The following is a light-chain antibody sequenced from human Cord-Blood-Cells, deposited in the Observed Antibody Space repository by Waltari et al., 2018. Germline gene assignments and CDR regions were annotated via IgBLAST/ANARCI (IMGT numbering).Light chain of an antibody. CDR3: QQYYSTPYT. J-gene: IGKJ2*01. CDR1: QSVLYSSNNKNY. CDR2: WAS. V-gene: IGKV4-1*01. Sequence: DIVMTQSPDSLAVSLGERATINCKSSQSVLYSSNNKNYLAWYQQKPVQPPKLLIYWASTRESGVPDRFSGSGSGTDFTLTISSRQAEDVAVYYCQQYYSTPYTFGQGTKLEIK.